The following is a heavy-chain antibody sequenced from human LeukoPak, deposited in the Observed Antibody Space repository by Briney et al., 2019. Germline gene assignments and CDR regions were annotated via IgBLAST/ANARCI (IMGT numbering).Heavy chain of an antibody. J-gene: IGHJ4*02. Sequence: GGSLRLSCAASGFTVSSNHMSWVRQAPGKGLEWVSVIYSGGSTYYADSVKGRFTISRDNSRNTLYLQMNSLRAEDTAVYYCARVDTVMAYYFDLWGQGTLVTVSS. V-gene: IGHV3-53*05. CDR1: GFTVSSNH. CDR2: IYSGGST. D-gene: IGHD5-18*01. CDR3: ARVDTVMAYYFDL.